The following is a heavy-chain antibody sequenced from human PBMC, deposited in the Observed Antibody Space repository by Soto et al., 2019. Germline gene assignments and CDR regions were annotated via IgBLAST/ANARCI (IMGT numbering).Heavy chain of an antibody. J-gene: IGHJ6*02. Sequence: GGSLRLSCAASGFTFSSYAMSWVRQAPGKGLEWVSAISGSGGSTYYADSVKGRFTISRDNSKNTLYLQMNSLRAEDTAVYYCAKEAYSSGWFARYYYYYGMDAWGQGTTVTVSS. D-gene: IGHD6-19*01. CDR3: AKEAYSSGWFARYYYYYGMDA. CDR1: GFTFSSYA. CDR2: ISGSGGST. V-gene: IGHV3-23*01.